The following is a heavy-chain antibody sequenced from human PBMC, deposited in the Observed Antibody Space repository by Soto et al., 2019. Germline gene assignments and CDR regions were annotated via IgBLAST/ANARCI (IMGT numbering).Heavy chain of an antibody. J-gene: IGHJ4*02. CDR3: ASDRYCSSTSCAKWVH. V-gene: IGHV1-46*03. D-gene: IGHD2-2*01. CDR2: INPSGGST. CDR1: GYTFTSYY. Sequence: GASVKVSCKASGYTFTSYYMHWARQAPGQGLEWMGIINPSGGSTSYAQKFQGRVTMTRDTSTSTVYMELSSLRSEDTAVYYCASDRYCSSTSCAKWVHWGQGTLVTVSS.